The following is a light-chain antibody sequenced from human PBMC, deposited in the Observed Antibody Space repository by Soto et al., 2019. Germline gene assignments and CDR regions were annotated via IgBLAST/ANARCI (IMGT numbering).Light chain of an antibody. CDR3: LQYGSPPPT. Sequence: IVFTRSPGTLSLSPGSRTTLSGRASPSISRYLAWYQQKPGQGPMLLIYGASSRVTGTPDRFSGSGSGTDFTLNISRLEAEDFVLYYCLQYGSPPPTFGQGTKVDIK. CDR1: PSISRY. CDR2: GAS. J-gene: IGKJ1*01. V-gene: IGKV3-20*01.